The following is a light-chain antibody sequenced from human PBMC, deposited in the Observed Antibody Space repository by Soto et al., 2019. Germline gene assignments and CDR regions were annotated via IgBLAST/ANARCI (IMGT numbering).Light chain of an antibody. CDR1: QSVNTY. CDR2: AAT. V-gene: IGKV1-39*01. Sequence: DIQMTQSPSSLSASVGDRVTITCRASQSVNTYLNWYQKRQGKAPKRLIYAATSLQSGVPPRFSGSGSGTDYNLTISGLQPEEFATYYCQQSHNTSYTFGLGTMLEVK. CDR3: QQSHNTSYT. J-gene: IGKJ2*01.